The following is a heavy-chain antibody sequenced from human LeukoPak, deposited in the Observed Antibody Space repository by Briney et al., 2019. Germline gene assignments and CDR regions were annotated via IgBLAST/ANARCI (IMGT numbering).Heavy chain of an antibody. D-gene: IGHD2/OR15-2a*01. CDR1: GFTFSTYG. Sequence: PGGSLRLSCAASGFTFSTYGMHWVRQAPGKGLEWVAFIRYDGSNKYYADSVKGRFTISRDNSKNTLYLQMNSLRAEDTAVYYCLSRNWFDPWGQGTLVTVSS. CDR3: LSRNWFDP. J-gene: IGHJ5*02. V-gene: IGHV3-30*02. CDR2: IRYDGSNK.